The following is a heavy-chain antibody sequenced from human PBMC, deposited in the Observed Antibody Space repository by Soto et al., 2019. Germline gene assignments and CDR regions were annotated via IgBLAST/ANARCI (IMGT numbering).Heavy chain of an antibody. Sequence: QVQLQESGPGLVKPSETLSLTCTVSGDSMTKYYWSWIRQPAGKGLEWIGRIYTSGSTNYNPSLKSRVSMSIDTSNNHFSLNLKSVTAAETAVYYCARTVGAAYYFDFWGQGALVTVSS. J-gene: IGHJ4*02. D-gene: IGHD1-26*01. CDR1: GDSMTKYY. V-gene: IGHV4-4*07. CDR3: ARTVGAAYYFDF. CDR2: IYTSGST.